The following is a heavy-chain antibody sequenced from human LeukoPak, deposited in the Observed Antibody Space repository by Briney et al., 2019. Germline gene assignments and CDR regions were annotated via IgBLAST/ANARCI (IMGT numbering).Heavy chain of an antibody. D-gene: IGHD3-16*01. J-gene: IGHJ4*02. CDR1: GYSLGKNYY. CDR3: ARYDSRGSASTRFDY. CDR2: IYGTGST. V-gene: IGHV4-38-2*01. Sequence: SETLSLTCAVSGYSLGKNYYWGWIRQPPGKGLEWIGRIYGTGSTSYNPSLMNRVTMSVDTSKNHFSLKLTSVTAADTAVYYCARYDSRGSASTRFDYWGQGILVTIPS.